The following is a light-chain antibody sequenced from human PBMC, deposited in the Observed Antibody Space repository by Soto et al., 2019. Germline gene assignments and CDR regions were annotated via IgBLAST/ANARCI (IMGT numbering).Light chain of an antibody. Sequence: QSVLTQPPSVSEAPGQRVTISCTGSSSNIGAGYDVHWYQQLPGTAPKLLIYGNGNRPSGVPDRFSGSKSGTSASLAITGLQAEDEADYYCQSYDSSLSGSVFGGGTKLTVL. V-gene: IGLV1-40*01. J-gene: IGLJ2*01. CDR2: GNG. CDR3: QSYDSSLSGSV. CDR1: SSNIGAGYD.